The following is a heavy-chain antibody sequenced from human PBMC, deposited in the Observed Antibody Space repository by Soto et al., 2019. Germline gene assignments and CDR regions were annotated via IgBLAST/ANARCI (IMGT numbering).Heavy chain of an antibody. CDR1: GGSISSYY. Sequence: SETLSLTCTVSGGSISSYYWSWIRQPPGKGLEWIGYIYYSGSTNYNPSLKSRVTISVDTSKNQFSLKLSSVTAADTAVYYCASLVGTEDAFDIWGQGTMVTVSS. V-gene: IGHV4-59*08. CDR2: IYYSGST. CDR3: ASLVGTEDAFDI. D-gene: IGHD2-15*01. J-gene: IGHJ3*02.